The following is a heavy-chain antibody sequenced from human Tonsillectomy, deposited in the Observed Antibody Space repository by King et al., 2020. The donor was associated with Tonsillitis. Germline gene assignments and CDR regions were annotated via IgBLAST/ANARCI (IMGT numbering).Heavy chain of an antibody. D-gene: IGHD3-10*01. CDR3: SRGKSSAFDF. CDR2: TYYKSKWVY. Sequence: VQLVQSGPGLVKPSQTLSLTCAISGDSISGDDIAWNWIRQSPSRGLEWLGRTYYKSKWVYDYAVSVKSRIAVNPDTSRNQFSLHLSSVTPEDTAVYYCSRGKSSAFDFGGQGTMVTVSS. CDR1: GDSISGDDIA. J-gene: IGHJ3*01. V-gene: IGHV6-1*01.